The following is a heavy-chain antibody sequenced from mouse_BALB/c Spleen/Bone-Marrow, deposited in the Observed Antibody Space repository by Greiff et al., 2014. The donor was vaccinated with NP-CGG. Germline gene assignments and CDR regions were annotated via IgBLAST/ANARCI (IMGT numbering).Heavy chain of an antibody. CDR1: GYTFTSYW. D-gene: IGHD2-4*01. Sequence: VQLQQSGAELVKPGAPVKLSCKASGYTFTSYWMNWVKQRPGRGLEWIGRIDPSDSETHYNPKFKDKSTLTVDKSSSTAYIQLSSLTSEDSAVYYCARDGVITSYYALDYLGQGTSVTVSS. J-gene: IGHJ4*01. CDR3: ARDGVITSYYALDY. V-gene: IGHV1-69*01. CDR2: IDPSDSET.